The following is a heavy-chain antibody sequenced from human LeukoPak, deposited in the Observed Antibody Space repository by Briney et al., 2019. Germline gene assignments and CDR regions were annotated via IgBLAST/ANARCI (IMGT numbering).Heavy chain of an antibody. CDR2: ISSSSSYI. CDR1: GFTFSTYS. Sequence: KTGGSLRLSCAASGFTFSTYSMNWVRQAPGKGLEWVSSISSSSSYIYYADSVKGRFTISRDNAKNSLYLQMNSLRAEDTAVYYCARLYPGGNYYSGVDVWGQGTTVTVSS. V-gene: IGHV3-21*01. D-gene: IGHD3-16*01. CDR3: ARLYPGGNYYSGVDV. J-gene: IGHJ6*02.